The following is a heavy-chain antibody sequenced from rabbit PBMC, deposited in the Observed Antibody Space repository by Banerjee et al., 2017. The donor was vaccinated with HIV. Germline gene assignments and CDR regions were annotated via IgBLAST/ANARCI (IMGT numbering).Heavy chain of an antibody. Sequence: QQQLEESGGGLVKPGGILTLTCKASGIDFSRYWICWVRQAPGRGLEWIGCIDTGRSGRTYYASWAKGRFTITRSTSLNTVTLQLNSLTAADTATYLCARFVGDHYVELWGPGTLVTV. J-gene: IGHJ6*01. CDR2: IDTGRSGRT. D-gene: IGHD2-1*01. CDR3: ARFVGDHYVEL. V-gene: IGHV1S43*01. CDR1: GIDFSRYW.